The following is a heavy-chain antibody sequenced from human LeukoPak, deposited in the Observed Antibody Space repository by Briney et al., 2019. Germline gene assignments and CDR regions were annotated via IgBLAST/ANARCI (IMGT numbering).Heavy chain of an antibody. CDR1: GYTFTSYD. J-gene: IGHJ4*02. CDR2: MNPNSGNT. D-gene: IGHD6-6*01. V-gene: IGHV1-8*03. Sequence: ASVKVSCKASGYTFTSYDINWVRQATGQGLEWMGWMNPNSGNTGYAQKFQGRVTITRNTSISTAYMELSSLRSEDTAVYNCARVPIAARRSYFDYWGQGTLVTVSS. CDR3: ARVPIAARRSYFDY.